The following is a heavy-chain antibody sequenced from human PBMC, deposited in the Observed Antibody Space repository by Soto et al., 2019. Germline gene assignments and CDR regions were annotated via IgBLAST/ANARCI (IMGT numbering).Heavy chain of an antibody. CDR1: GYSFTNYW. Sequence: GESLKISCKGSGYSFTNYWIGWVRQMPGKGLEWMGIIYPGDSDSTYSPSFQGQVTMSADKSISTAYLQMNSLRAEDTAVYYCAKGGPYYYDSSGYYDYWGQGTLVTVSS. CDR3: AKGGPYYYDSSGYYDY. V-gene: IGHV5-51*01. D-gene: IGHD3-22*01. CDR2: IYPGDSDS. J-gene: IGHJ4*02.